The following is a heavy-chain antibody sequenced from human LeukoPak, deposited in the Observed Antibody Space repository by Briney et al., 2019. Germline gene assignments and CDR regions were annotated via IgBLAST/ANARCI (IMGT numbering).Heavy chain of an antibody. CDR3: AREGPRGNSQFDY. CDR1: GFTFSNYG. J-gene: IGHJ4*02. D-gene: IGHD2/OR15-2a*01. CDR2: IWYDGSNK. Sequence: GRSLRLSCAASGFTFSNYGMHWVRQAPGKGLEWVALIWYDGSNKYYTDSVKGRLTISRDNSKNTLYLQMNSLRAEDTAVYYCAREGPRGNSQFDYWGQGTLVTVSS. V-gene: IGHV3-33*01.